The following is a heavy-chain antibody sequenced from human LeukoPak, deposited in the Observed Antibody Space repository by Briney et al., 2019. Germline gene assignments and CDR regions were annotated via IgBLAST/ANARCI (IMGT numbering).Heavy chain of an antibody. CDR2: IGSSGTYI. J-gene: IGHJ4*02. Sequence: GESLRLSCAASGFIFSDYGMTWVRQAPGKGLEWVSSIGSSGTYIYYADSVKGRFTISRDNAKNSLYLQMNSLRVEDTAVYFCARGFSSSWYSPDYWGQGTLITVSA. D-gene: IGHD6-13*01. CDR3: ARGFSSSWYSPDY. CDR1: GFIFSDYG. V-gene: IGHV3-21*06.